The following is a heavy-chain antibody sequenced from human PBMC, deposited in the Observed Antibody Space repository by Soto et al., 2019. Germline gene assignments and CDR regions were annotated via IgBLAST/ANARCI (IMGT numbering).Heavy chain of an antibody. J-gene: IGHJ6*02. CDR3: AREIDGYYGMDV. CDR2: IIPMFGTA. V-gene: IGHV1-69*12. CDR1: GGTFSTDS. Sequence: QVQLVQSGAEVKKPGSSVKVSCKASGGTFSTDSISWVRQAPGQGLEWMGGIIPMFGTANNAQKFQGRVTITADESTSTAYMELSSLRSEGTAVYFCAREIDGYYGMDVWGQGTTVTVAS.